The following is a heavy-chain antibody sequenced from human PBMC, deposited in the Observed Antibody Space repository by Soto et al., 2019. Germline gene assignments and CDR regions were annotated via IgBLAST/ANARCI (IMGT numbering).Heavy chain of an antibody. V-gene: IGHV1-69*13. D-gene: IGHD3-10*01. CDR1: VGTFSSYA. CDR2: SIPIFGTA. J-gene: IGHJ4*02. CDR3: AGDDYGNSGPLEY. Sequence: ASVKVSCKASVGTFSSYAISWVRQAPGQGLEWMGGSIPIFGTANYAQKFQGRLTITADESTSTPYMELSSVRSEDTAVYYCAGDDYGNSGPLEYWGQGTLVTVSS.